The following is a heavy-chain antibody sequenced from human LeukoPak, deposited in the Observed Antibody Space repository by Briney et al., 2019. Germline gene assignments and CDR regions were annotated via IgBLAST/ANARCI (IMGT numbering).Heavy chain of an antibody. CDR3: AKEACGGSCSSDYFGY. CDR1: GFTFSSYG. J-gene: IGHJ4*02. CDR2: ISYDVSTK. Sequence: PGGSLRLSCAASGFTFSSYGMHWVRQAPGKGLEWVAVISYDVSTKYYADSVKGRFTISRDNSKNTLYLQMNSLRAEDTAVYYCAKEACGGSCSSDYFGYWGQGTPVTVSS. V-gene: IGHV3-30*18. D-gene: IGHD2-15*01.